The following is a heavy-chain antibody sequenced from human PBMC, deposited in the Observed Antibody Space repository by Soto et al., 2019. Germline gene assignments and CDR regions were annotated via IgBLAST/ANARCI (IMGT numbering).Heavy chain of an antibody. J-gene: IGHJ6*02. CDR3: ARDPAVSTIAAAGTDYYYGMDV. V-gene: IGHV4-31*03. CDR1: GGSISSGGYY. CDR2: IYYSGST. Sequence: SETLSLTCTVSGGSISSGGYYWSWIRQHPGKGLEWIGYIYYSGSTYYNPSLKSRVTVSVDTSKNQFSLKLSSVTAADTAVYYCARDPAVSTIAAAGTDYYYGMDVWGQGTTVTVSS. D-gene: IGHD6-13*01.